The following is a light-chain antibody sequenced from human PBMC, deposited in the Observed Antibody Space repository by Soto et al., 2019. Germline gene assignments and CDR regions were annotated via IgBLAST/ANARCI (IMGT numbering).Light chain of an antibody. CDR3: QHYDSLPIT. V-gene: IGKV3-20*01. CDR2: GAS. CDR1: QSVSSSY. J-gene: IGKJ5*01. Sequence: EIVFTQSPGTLSLSPGERATHSCRASQSVSSSYLAWYQQKPGQPPRLLIYGASSRATGIPDRFSGSGSGTDFTLTISRLEPEDFAVFYCQHYDSLPITFGQGTRLEIK.